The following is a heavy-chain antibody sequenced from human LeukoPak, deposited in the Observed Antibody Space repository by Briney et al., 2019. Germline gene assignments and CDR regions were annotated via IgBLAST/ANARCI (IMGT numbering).Heavy chain of an antibody. J-gene: IGHJ4*02. CDR2: MNPNSGNT. Sequence: GASVKVSCKASGGTFSSYDINWVRQATGQGLEWMGWMNPNSGNTGYAQKFQGRVTMTRNTSISTAYMELSSLRSEDTAVYYCAREAGFGDQSEFDYWGQGTLVTVSS. V-gene: IGHV1-8*02. CDR3: AREAGFGDQSEFDY. D-gene: IGHD3-10*01. CDR1: GGTFSSYD.